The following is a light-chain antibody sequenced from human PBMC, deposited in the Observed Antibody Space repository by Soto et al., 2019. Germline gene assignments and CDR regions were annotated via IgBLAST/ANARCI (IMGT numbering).Light chain of an antibody. CDR3: QQSKNWPRT. V-gene: IGKV3-11*01. CDR2: DAS. CDR1: QSVSNS. Sequence: EILLTQSPATLSLSPGERATLSCRASQSVSNSLAWYQQKPGLAPRLLIYDASNRATGIPARFSGSGSGTDFTLTVSSLEPEDFAFYYCQQSKNWPRTFGGGTKVDI. J-gene: IGKJ4*01.